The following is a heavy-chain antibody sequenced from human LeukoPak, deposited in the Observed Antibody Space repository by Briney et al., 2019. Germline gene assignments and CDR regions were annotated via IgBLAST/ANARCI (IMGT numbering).Heavy chain of an antibody. Sequence: ASVKVSCKASGGTFSSYAISWVRQAPGQGLEWMGGIIPIFGTANYAQKFQGRVTITTDESTSTAYMELSSLRSEDTAVYYCARSPERFLEWFSYYYYYMDVWGKGTTVTVSS. CDR1: GGTFSSYA. V-gene: IGHV1-69*05. J-gene: IGHJ6*03. D-gene: IGHD3-3*01. CDR3: ARSPERFLEWFSYYYYYMDV. CDR2: IIPIFGTA.